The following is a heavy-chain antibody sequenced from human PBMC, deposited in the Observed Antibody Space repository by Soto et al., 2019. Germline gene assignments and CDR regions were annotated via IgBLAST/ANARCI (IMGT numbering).Heavy chain of an antibody. D-gene: IGHD5-12*01. Sequence: ASVKVSCKVSGYTLTELSMHWVRQAPGKGLEWMGGFDPEDGETIYAQKFQGRVTMTEDTSTDTAYMELSSLRSEDTAVYYCATETGKEWLRGYYYYGMDVWGQGTTVTVSS. CDR2: FDPEDGET. CDR3: ATETGKEWLRGYYYYGMDV. CDR1: GYTLTELS. J-gene: IGHJ6*02. V-gene: IGHV1-24*01.